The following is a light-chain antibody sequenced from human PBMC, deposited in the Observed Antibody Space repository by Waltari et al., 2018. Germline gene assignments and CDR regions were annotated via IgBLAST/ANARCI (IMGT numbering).Light chain of an antibody. Sequence: EIVMTQSPATLSVSPGERATLLCRASQSVTNNLAWYQQKPGQAPRLLSYGASTRATGIPARFSGSGFGTEFSLTISGLQSEDFAVYYCQQYNNWPPITFGQGTRLESK. CDR1: QSVTNN. CDR3: QQYNNWPPIT. J-gene: IGKJ5*01. V-gene: IGKV3-15*01. CDR2: GAS.